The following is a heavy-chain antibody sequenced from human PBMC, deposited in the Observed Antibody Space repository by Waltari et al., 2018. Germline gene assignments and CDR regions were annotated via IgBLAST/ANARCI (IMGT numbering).Heavy chain of an antibody. J-gene: IGHJ1*01. V-gene: IGHV4-34*01. CDR1: GGSFSGYY. Sequence: QVQLQQWGAGLLKPSETLSLTCAVYGGSFSGYYWSWIRQPPGQGLEWIGEINHSGSTNYNPSLKSRVTISVDTSKNQFSLKLSSVTAADTAVYYCARLSITMVQGVIIAYFQHWGQGTLVTVSS. CDR2: INHSGST. CDR3: ARLSITMVQGVIIAYFQH. D-gene: IGHD3-10*01.